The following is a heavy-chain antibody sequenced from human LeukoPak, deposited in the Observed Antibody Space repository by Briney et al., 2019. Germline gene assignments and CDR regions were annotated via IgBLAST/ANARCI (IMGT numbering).Heavy chain of an antibody. V-gene: IGHV1-24*01. D-gene: IGHD3-3*01. Sequence: ASVKVSCKVSGYTLTELSMHWVRQAPGKGLEWMGGFDPEDGETIYAQKFQGRVTMTEGTSTDTAYMELSSLRSEDTAVYYCATGNYDFWSGSYYYGMDVWGQGTTVTVSS. CDR1: GYTLTELS. CDR2: FDPEDGET. CDR3: ATGNYDFWSGSYYYGMDV. J-gene: IGHJ6*02.